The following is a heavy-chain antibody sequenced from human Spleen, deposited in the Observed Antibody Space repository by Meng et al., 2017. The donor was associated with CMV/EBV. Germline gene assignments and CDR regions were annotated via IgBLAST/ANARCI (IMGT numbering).Heavy chain of an antibody. Sequence: SVKVSCKASGGTFSSYAISWVWQAPGQGLEYMGGIIPIRNITNYTQKFQGRVTIIADKSTSTAYMELSSLRSDDTAVYYCARGRTGTRGAQRFVFGLTRDVHYFYYGMDVWGQGSSVTVSS. CDR3: ARGRTGTRGAQRFVFGLTRDVHYFYYGMDV. J-gene: IGHJ6*02. CDR1: GGTFSSYA. V-gene: IGHV1-69*10. CDR2: IIPIRNIT. D-gene: IGHD1-7*01.